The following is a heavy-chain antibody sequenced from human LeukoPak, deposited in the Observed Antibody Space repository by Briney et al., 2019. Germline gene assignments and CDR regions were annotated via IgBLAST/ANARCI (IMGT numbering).Heavy chain of an antibody. J-gene: IGHJ4*02. CDR2: MYLSGTT. CDR3: AGLVGRYSSGLYYYYFDY. CDR1: GDSINSLDL. V-gene: IGHV4-4*02. D-gene: IGHD3-22*01. Sequence: SGTLSLTCTVSGDSINSLDLWSWVRQPPGKGLEWVGEMYLSGTTHSNPSVKSRVTISIDKSKNQFFLNLSSVTAADTAVYYCAGLVGRYSSGLYYYYFDYWGQGTLVTVSS.